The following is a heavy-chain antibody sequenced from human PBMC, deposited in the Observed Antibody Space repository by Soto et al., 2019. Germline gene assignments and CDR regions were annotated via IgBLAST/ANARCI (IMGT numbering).Heavy chain of an antibody. D-gene: IGHD5-18*01. CDR1: GGSLSGVY. V-gene: IGHV4-34*01. CDR2: INHSGST. J-gene: IGHJ6*02. CDR3: ARGPGYSYGYSVYYYYYGMDV. Sequence: SETLSLTCVVYGGSLSGVYWTWIRQPPGKGLEWIGEINHSGSTNYSPSLESRVTISLDTSNNQFSLKLSTVTAADTAVYYCARGPGYSYGYSVYYYYYGMDVWGQGTTVTVSS.